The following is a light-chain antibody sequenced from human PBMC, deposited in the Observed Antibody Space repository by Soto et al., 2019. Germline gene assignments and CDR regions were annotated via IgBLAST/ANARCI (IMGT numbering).Light chain of an antibody. V-gene: IGKV1-5*03. J-gene: IGKJ1*01. Sequence: IQHTQTPSTLSGSVGDRVTITCRASQTISSWLAWYQQKPGKAPKLLIYKASTLKSGVPSRFSGSGSGTEFTLTISSLQPDDFATYYCQHYNSYSEAFGQGTQLDIK. CDR3: QHYNSYSEA. CDR1: QTISSW. CDR2: KAS.